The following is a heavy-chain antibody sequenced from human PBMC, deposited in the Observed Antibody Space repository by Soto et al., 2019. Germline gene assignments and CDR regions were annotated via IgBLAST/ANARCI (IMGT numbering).Heavy chain of an antibody. CDR1: GGTFSSSA. CDR3: ARDQGIKTFGVYPMHYYGMDV. V-gene: IGHV1-69*13. Sequence: ASVKVSCKASGGTFSSSAISWVRQAPGQGLEWMGGIIPIFGTANYAQKFQGRVTITADESTSTAYMELSSLRSEDTAVYYCARDQGIKTFGVYPMHYYGMDVWCQGITVTVS. CDR2: IIPIFGTA. J-gene: IGHJ6*02. D-gene: IGHD3-3*01.